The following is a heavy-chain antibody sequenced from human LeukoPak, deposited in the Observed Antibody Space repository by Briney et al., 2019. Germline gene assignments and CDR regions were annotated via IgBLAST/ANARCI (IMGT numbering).Heavy chain of an antibody. V-gene: IGHV3-30*02. CDR1: GFTFSSYG. Sequence: GGSLRLSCAASGFTFSSYGMHWVRQAPGKGLEWVAFIRYDGSNKYYADSVKGRFTISRDNSKNTLYLQMNSLRAEDTAVYYCAKDLSFFVLPFNPWGQGTLVTVSS. CDR3: AKDLSFFVLPFNP. D-gene: IGHD4/OR15-4a*01. J-gene: IGHJ5*02. CDR2: IRYDGSNK.